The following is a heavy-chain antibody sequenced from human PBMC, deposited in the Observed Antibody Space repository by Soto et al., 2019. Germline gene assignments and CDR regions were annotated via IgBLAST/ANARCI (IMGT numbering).Heavy chain of an antibody. CDR3: ATVPTFSNRDIVLVPAAMGGYYFDY. Sequence: QVQLVQSGAEVKKPGASVKVSCKVSGYTLTELSMHWVRQAPGKGLEWMGGFDPEDGETIYAQKFQGRVTMTEDTSTDTAYMELSSLRSEDTAVYYCATVPTFSNRDIVLVPAAMGGYYFDYWGQGTLVTVSS. J-gene: IGHJ4*02. CDR2: FDPEDGET. V-gene: IGHV1-24*01. D-gene: IGHD2-2*01. CDR1: GYTLTELS.